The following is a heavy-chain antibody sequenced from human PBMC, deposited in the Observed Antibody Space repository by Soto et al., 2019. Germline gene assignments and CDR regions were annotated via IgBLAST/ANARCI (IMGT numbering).Heavy chain of an antibody. CDR1: GYTFTNHD. D-gene: IGHD1-1*01. CDR2: MNPNSGDT. J-gene: IGHJ4*02. V-gene: IGHV1-8*01. Sequence: QVQLVQSGAEVKKPGASVKVACKASGYTFTNHDINWVRQATGQGPEWMGWMNPNSGDTGYAQNFQDRVTMTRDTSTRTAYMELSSLRSEDTAVYYCARVGGNWNDDYLDYWGQGTLVTVSS. CDR3: ARVGGNWNDDYLDY.